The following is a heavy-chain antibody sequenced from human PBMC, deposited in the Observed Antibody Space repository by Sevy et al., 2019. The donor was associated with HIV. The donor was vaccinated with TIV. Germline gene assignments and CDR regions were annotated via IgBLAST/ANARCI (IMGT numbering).Heavy chain of an antibody. CDR1: GFTFSDYA. Sequence: GGSLRLSCTASGFTFSDYAMSWVRQAPGKGLEWVGFIKTKTYGGTTEYAAFVKGRFIISRDDCKNIAYLQMNSLKTEDTAVYYCTRDLYGSGWFYFDYWGQGTLVTVSS. V-gene: IGHV3-49*04. D-gene: IGHD6-19*01. J-gene: IGHJ4*02. CDR2: IKTKTYGGTT. CDR3: TRDLYGSGWFYFDY.